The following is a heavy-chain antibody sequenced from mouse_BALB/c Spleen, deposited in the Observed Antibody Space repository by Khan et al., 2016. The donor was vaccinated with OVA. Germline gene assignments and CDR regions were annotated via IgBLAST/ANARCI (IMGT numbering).Heavy chain of an antibody. D-gene: IGHD2-14*01. V-gene: IGHV1-4*01. CDR3: AREGAYYRSDGWFAY. Sequence: QVQLKESGAELARPGASVKMSCKASGYTFTTYTMHWVKQRPGQGLEWIGYIIPTNDYTNYNQKFEDRATLTADKSSSTAYMQLSSLTSEDSALYFCAREGAYYRSDGWFAYWGQGTLVTVSA. CDR1: GYTFTTYT. J-gene: IGHJ3*01. CDR2: IIPTNDYT.